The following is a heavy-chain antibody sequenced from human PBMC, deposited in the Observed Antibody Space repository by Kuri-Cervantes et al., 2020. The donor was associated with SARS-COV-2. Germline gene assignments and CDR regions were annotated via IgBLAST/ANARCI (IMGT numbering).Heavy chain of an antibody. J-gene: IGHJ6*02. CDR3: ARGRTVTTLYYYYYYDMDV. CDR2: ISGSGGST. Sequence: GESLKISCAASGFTFSSYAMSWVRQAPGKGLEWVSAISGSGGSTYYADSVKGRFTISRDNSKNTLYLQMNSLRAEDTAVYYCARGRTVTTLYYYYYYDMDVWGQGTTVTVSS. V-gene: IGHV3-23*01. D-gene: IGHD4-11*01. CDR1: GFTFSSYA.